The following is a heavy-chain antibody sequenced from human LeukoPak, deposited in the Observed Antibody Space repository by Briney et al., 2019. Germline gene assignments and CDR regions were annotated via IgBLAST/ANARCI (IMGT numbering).Heavy chain of an antibody. J-gene: IGHJ4*02. CDR2: FDPEDGET. V-gene: IGHV1-24*01. CDR3: ATVYYDSSGYTQYYFDY. CDR1: GYTLTELS. D-gene: IGHD3-22*01. Sequence: ASVKVSCKVSGYTLTELSMHWVRQAPGEGLEWMGGFDPEDGETIYAQKFQGRVAMTEDTSTDTAYMELSSLRSEDTAVYYCATVYYDSSGYTQYYFDYWGQGTLVTVFS.